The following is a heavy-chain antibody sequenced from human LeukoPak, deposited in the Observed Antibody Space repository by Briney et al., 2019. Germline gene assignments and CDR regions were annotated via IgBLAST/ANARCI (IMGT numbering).Heavy chain of an antibody. V-gene: IGHV3-21*01. D-gene: IGHD6-19*01. CDR3: ARGIALAGTTDY. Sequence: GGSLRLSCVGSGFTFSTYSMNWVRQAPGKGLEWVSSISSGSTYRYYGDSLKGRFTISRDNAKNSLYLQMNSLRAEDTAVYYCARGIALAGTTDYWGQGTLVTVSS. J-gene: IGHJ4*02. CDR2: ISSGSTYR. CDR1: GFTFSTYS.